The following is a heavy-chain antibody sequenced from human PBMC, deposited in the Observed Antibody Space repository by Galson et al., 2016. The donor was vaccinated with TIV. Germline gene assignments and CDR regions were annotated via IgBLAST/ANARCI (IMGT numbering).Heavy chain of an antibody. D-gene: IGHD2-21*01. CDR2: IHHSGNT. J-gene: IGHJ4*02. CDR3: ARPPYCGGDCYKYDH. Sequence: ETLSLTCTVSGYSISSGYYWSWIRQPPGKGLEWIASIHHSGNTNYNPSLRSRVTLSVETSKKQFSLKVSSVTAADTAVYYCARPPYCGGDCYKYDHWGQGTRVTVYS. CDR1: GYSISSGYY. V-gene: IGHV4-38-2*02.